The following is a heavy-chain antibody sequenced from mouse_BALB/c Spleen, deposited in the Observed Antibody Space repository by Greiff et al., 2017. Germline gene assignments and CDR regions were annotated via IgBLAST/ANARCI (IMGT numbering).Heavy chain of an antibody. V-gene: IGHV5-6-3*01. CDR1: GFTFSSYG. CDR2: INSNGGST. Sequence: EVKLVESGGGLVQPGGSLKLSCAASGFTFSSYGMSWVRQTPDKRLELVATINSNGGSTYYPDSVKGRFTISRDNAKNTLYLQMSSLKSEDTAMYYCARDLYSSLDYWGQGTTLTVSS. J-gene: IGHJ2*01. CDR3: ARDLYSSLDY. D-gene: IGHD2-1*01.